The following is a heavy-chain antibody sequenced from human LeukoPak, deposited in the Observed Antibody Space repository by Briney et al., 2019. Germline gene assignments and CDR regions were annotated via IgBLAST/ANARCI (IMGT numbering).Heavy chain of an antibody. V-gene: IGHV3-33*08. J-gene: IGHJ6*02. CDR3: ARDRHCVNGVCHSPAGMDV. D-gene: IGHD2-8*01. CDR2: IWFDGKNQ. CDR1: GFTFSSYA. Sequence: GGSLRLSCATSGFTFSSYAMSWVRQAPGKGLKWVADIWFDGKNQHFADSVRGRFAISRDNSKNTVYLQINSLRAEDTAVYYCARDRHCVNGVCHSPAGMDVWGQGTTVTVSS.